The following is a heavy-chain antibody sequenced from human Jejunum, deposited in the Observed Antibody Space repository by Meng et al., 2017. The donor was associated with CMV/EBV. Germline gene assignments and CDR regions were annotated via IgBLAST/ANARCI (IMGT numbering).Heavy chain of an antibody. CDR2: INSNSGAT. J-gene: IGHJ5*02. V-gene: IGHV1-2*02. CDR1: GYTLTADF. CDR3: VTYSGSSRWLGP. D-gene: IGHD1-26*01. Sequence: ASGYTLTADFMFWVRQAPGQGLEWMGWINSNSGATNYAQKFQGRVTMTRDTSISTVYMDLSSLRSDDTAVYYCVTYSGSSRWLGPWGQGTLGTVSS.